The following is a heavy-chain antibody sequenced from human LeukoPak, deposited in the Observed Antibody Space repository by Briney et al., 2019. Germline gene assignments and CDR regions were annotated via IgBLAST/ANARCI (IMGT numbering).Heavy chain of an antibody. Sequence: GESLKISCKSSGYRFTNYWIGWVRQMPGTGLEWMGFIYPDASDTIYSPSFQGQVTISADKSINTAYLQWSSLKASDTAMYYCARRGNSNWYFVYWGQGTLVTVSS. V-gene: IGHV5-51*01. J-gene: IGHJ4*02. CDR2: IYPDASDT. CDR1: GYRFTNYW. CDR3: ARRGNSNWYFVY. D-gene: IGHD6-13*01.